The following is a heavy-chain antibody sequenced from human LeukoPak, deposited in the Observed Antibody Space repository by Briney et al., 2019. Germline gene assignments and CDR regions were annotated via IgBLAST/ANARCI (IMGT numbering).Heavy chain of an antibody. CDR1: GFTFSSYA. Sequence: PGGSLRPSCAASGFTFSSYAMSWVRQAPGKGLEWVSAISGSGGSTYYADSVKGRFTISRDNSKNTLYLQMNSLRAEDTAVYYCAKDLSPIAAAGYFDYWGQGTLVTVSS. D-gene: IGHD6-13*01. V-gene: IGHV3-23*01. CDR3: AKDLSPIAAAGYFDY. J-gene: IGHJ4*02. CDR2: ISGSGGST.